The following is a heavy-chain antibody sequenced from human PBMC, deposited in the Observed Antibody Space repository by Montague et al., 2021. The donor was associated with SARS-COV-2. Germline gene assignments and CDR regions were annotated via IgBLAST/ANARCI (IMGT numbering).Heavy chain of an antibody. V-gene: IGHV3-48*02. Sequence: SLRLSCAASGFSLSSYSMNWVRQAPGKGLEWVSYFSGSSTKMNFADSVKGRFTISRDIAKNSLYLQMDSLTDEDTAVYYCARDAGYKWNTEAYALDMWGQGTMVVVSS. CDR2: FSGSSTKM. J-gene: IGHJ3*02. CDR3: ARDAGYKWNTEAYALDM. CDR1: GFSLSSYS. D-gene: IGHD1/OR15-1a*01.